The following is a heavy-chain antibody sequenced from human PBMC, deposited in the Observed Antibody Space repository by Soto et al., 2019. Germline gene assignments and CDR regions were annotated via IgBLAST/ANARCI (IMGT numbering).Heavy chain of an antibody. V-gene: IGHV4-59*01. CDR3: AGERPTKAYYYYYTDV. Sequence: SETLSLTCTVSGGSISSYYWSWIRQPPGKGLEWIGYIYYSGSTNYNPSLKSRVTISVDTSKNQFSLKLSSVTAADTAVYYCAGERPTKAYYYYYTDVWGKGTTVTVSS. J-gene: IGHJ6*03. CDR2: IYYSGST. CDR1: GGSISSYY.